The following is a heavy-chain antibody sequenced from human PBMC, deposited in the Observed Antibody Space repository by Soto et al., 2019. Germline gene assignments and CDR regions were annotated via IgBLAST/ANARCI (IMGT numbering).Heavy chain of an antibody. CDR3: ARDSVGSGYD. D-gene: IGHD5-12*01. CDR2: IYYSGST. V-gene: IGHV4-59*01. J-gene: IGHJ4*02. Sequence: QVQLQESGPGLVKPSETLSLTCTVSGGSISSYYWSWIRQPPGKRLEWIGYIYYSGSTKYNPSLKSRVTISVDTSKNQFSLELRSVTAADTAVYYCARDSVGSGYDWGQGTLVTVSS. CDR1: GGSISSYY.